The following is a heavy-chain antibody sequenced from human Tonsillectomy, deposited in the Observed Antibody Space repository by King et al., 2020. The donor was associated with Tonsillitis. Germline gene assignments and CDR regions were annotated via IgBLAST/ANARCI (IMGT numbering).Heavy chain of an antibody. CDR1: GFTFRNYA. CDR3: VKDNEDDLNYWYFDL. V-gene: IGHV3-9*01. D-gene: IGHD1-1*01. CDR2: ITWNSGSV. Sequence: VQLVESGGGLVQPGGSLRLSCAASGFTFRNYAMHWVRQAPGKGLEWVSGITWNSGSVDYADAVKGRFTISRDNARKSLYLQMDSLIVEDTAFYYCVKDNEDDLNYWYFDLWGRGALVTVSS. J-gene: IGHJ2*01.